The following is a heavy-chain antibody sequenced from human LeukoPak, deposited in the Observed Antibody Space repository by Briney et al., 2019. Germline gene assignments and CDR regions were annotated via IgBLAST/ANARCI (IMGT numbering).Heavy chain of an antibody. CDR3: ARIVAYSGSYYSVDAFDI. J-gene: IGHJ3*02. D-gene: IGHD1-26*01. V-gene: IGHV1-69*05. CDR1: GGTFSSYA. CDR2: IIPIFGTA. Sequence: ASVKVSCKASGGTFSSYAISWVRQAPGQGLEWMGGIIPIFGTANYAQKFQGRVTITTDESTSTAYMELSSLRSEDTAVYYCARIVAYSGSYYSVDAFDIWGQGTMVTVSS.